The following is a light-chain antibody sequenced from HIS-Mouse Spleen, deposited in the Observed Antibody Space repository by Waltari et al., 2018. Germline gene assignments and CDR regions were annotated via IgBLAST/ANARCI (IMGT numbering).Light chain of an antibody. CDR3: SSYTSSSTLV. CDR2: DDS. J-gene: IGLJ2*01. V-gene: IGLV2-14*03. Sequence: QSALTQPASVSGSPGQSITISCTGTSSDVGGYNYVSWYQQHPGKAPKLMIYDDSNRPSGVSIRFSGSKSGNTASLTSSGLQAEDEADYYCSSYTSSSTLVFGGGTKLTVL. CDR1: SSDVGGYNY.